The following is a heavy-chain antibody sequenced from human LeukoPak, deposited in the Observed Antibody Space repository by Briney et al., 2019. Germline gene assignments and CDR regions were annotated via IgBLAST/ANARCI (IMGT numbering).Heavy chain of an antibody. CDR2: MNPNSGNT. CDR3: ARVINLREQWLAY. CDR1: GYTLTSYD. V-gene: IGHV1-8*01. J-gene: IGHJ4*02. Sequence: ASVKVSCKASGYTLTSYDINWVRQATGQGLEWMGWMNPNSGNTGYAQKFQGRVTMTRNTSISTAYMELSSLRSEDTAVYYCARVINLREQWLAYWGQGTLVTVSS. D-gene: IGHD6-19*01.